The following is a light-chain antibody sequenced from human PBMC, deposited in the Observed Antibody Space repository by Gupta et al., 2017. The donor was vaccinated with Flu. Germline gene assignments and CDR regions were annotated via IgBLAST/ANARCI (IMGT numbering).Light chain of an antibody. CDR3: AAWDESLNTWV. Sequence: QSVLTQTPSASGTPGQRVSISCSGSSSNIGSNTVNWYQQLPGTAPKLLIYTTNQRPSGVPDRFSGSRSGTSASLAISRLQSDDEADYFCAAWDESLNTWVFGGGTKLTVL. J-gene: IGLJ3*02. V-gene: IGLV1-44*01. CDR2: TTN. CDR1: SSNIGSNT.